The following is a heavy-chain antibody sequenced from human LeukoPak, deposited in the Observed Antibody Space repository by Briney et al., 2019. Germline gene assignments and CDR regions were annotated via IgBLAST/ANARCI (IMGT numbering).Heavy chain of an antibody. J-gene: IGHJ4*02. Sequence: QAGGSLRLSCAASGFTFSSYAMHWVRQAPGKGLEWVADISYDGFNKYYAGSVKGRFTISRDNSKNTLYLQMNSLRAEDTAVYYCARAMYYYDSSGYETNFDYWGQGALVTVSS. CDR1: GFTFSSYA. V-gene: IGHV3-30*04. CDR3: ARAMYYYDSSGYETNFDY. CDR2: ISYDGFNK. D-gene: IGHD3-22*01.